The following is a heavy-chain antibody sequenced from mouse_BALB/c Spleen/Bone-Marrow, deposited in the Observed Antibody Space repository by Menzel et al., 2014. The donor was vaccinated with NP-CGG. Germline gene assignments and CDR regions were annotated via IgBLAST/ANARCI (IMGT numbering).Heavy chain of an antibody. CDR3: ARSGKVRNAMDY. V-gene: IGHV1S137*01. D-gene: IGHD2-14*01. CDR2: ISGYYGDA. Sequence: QVQLQQSGAKLVRPGVSVKISCKGSGYTFTDHAIHWVERSHAKSLEWIGVISGYYGDAIYNQKFKGKATMTVDKSSSTAYMELARLTSEDSAIYYCARSGKVRNAMDYWGQGTSVTVSS. J-gene: IGHJ4*01. CDR1: GYTFTDHA.